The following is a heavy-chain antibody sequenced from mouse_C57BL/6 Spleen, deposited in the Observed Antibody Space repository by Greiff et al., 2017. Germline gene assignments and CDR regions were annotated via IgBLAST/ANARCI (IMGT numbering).Heavy chain of an antibody. Sequence: EVKVVESGGGLVKPGGSLKLSCAASGFTFSDYGMPWVRQAPETGLEWVAYISSGSSTIYYADTVKGRFTISRDNAKNTLFLQMTSLRSEGTAMYYFAKNYYGSSSAWFAYWGQGTLVTVSA. CDR3: AKNYYGSSSAWFAY. D-gene: IGHD1-1*01. CDR1: GFTFSDYG. J-gene: IGHJ3*01. CDR2: ISSGSSTI. V-gene: IGHV5-17*01.